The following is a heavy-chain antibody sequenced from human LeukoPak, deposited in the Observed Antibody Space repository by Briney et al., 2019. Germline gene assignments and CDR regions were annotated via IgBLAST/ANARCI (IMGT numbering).Heavy chain of an antibody. V-gene: IGHV1-69*05. CDR2: IIPIFGTA. J-gene: IGHJ3*02. CDR3: ARDCGGDCYWSPTADAFDI. D-gene: IGHD2-21*02. Sequence: SVKVSCKASGGTFSSYAISWVRQAPGQGLEWMGRIIPIFGTANYAQKFQGRVTITTDESTSTAYMELSSLRSEDTAVYYCARDCGGDCYWSPTADAFDIWGQGTMVTVSS. CDR1: GGTFSSYA.